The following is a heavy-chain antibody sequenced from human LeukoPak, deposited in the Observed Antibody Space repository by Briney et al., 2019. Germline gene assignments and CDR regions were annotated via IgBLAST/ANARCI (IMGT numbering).Heavy chain of an antibody. J-gene: IGHJ4*02. CDR3: ARGSRRLADFHY. V-gene: IGHV4-39*01. CDR2: ISYSGST. Sequence: PSETLSLTCTVSGDSISSSDYYWGWLRPPPGQGLGWIGPISYSGSTYYNPSLQSRVTISVDTSQNQFSLELSSVTAADTAVYYCARGSRRLADFHYWGQGALVTVSS. D-gene: IGHD1-26*01. CDR1: GDSISSSDYY.